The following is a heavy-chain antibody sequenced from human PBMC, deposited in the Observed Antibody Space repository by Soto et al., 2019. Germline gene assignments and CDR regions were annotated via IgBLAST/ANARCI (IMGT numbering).Heavy chain of an antibody. J-gene: IGHJ6*02. V-gene: IGHV1-18*01. CDR1: GYTFTSYG. CDR2: ISAYNGNT. Sequence: QVQLVQSGAEVKKPGASVKVSCKASGYTFTSYGISWVRQAPGQGLEWMGWISAYNGNTNYAQKXXGSVTMTPDTXXNXAXXELRSLRSDDTAVYYCARTRITMIVVAIDYYGMDVWGQGTTVTVSS. D-gene: IGHD3-22*01. CDR3: ARTRITMIVVAIDYYGMDV.